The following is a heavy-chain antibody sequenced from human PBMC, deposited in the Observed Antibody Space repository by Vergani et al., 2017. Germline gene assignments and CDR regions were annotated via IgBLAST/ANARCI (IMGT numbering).Heavy chain of an antibody. V-gene: IGHV3-33*01. Sequence: QVQLVESGGGVVQPGRSLRLSCTSSGFTFSTYDMHWVRQAPGKGLEWVAIIYYDGSKKYYADSVKGRFTISRDNSRNTLDLLMSSLRAEDTAIYYCVREGSYCGSTTCRNPSYFYYYHMDVWGEGTTVTVSS. J-gene: IGHJ6*03. D-gene: IGHD2-21*01. CDR1: GFTFSTYD. CDR3: VREGSYCGSTTCRNPSYFYYYHMDV. CDR2: IYYDGSKK.